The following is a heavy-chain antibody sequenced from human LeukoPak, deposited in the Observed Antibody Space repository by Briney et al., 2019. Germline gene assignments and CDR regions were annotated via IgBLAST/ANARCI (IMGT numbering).Heavy chain of an antibody. Sequence: PGGSLRLSCAASGFTFSRSAMTWVRRTPGKGLDWVSSISSSGNTYYADSVKGRFIISRDNSKNMLYLQMNSLRAEDTAVYYCVKGRISEDGLDFWGQGTLVTVSS. D-gene: IGHD6-13*01. CDR2: ISSSGNT. CDR3: VKGRISEDGLDF. J-gene: IGHJ4*02. CDR1: GFTFSRSA. V-gene: IGHV3-23*01.